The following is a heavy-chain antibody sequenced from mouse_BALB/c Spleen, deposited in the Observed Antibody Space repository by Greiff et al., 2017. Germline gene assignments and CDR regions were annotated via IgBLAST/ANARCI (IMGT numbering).Heavy chain of an antibody. CDR3: AGYGNYVGYAMDY. D-gene: IGHD2-1*01. CDR2: SFPGSGST. V-gene: IGHV1-77*01. Sequence: VQLQPSGPELVQPWASVKISCKASGYTFTDHFISRVNQRTGQGLEWIGESFPGSGSTYYKEKFKGKATLTADKSSNTAYMQLSSLTSEDSAVYFCAGYGNYVGYAMDYWGQGTSVTVSS. CDR1: GYTFTDHF. J-gene: IGHJ4*01.